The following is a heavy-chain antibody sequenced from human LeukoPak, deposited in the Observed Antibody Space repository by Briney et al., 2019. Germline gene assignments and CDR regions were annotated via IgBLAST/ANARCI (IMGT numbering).Heavy chain of an antibody. D-gene: IGHD5-12*01. J-gene: IGHJ6*02. CDR1: GYTFTSYG. CDR2: IIPILGIA. V-gene: IGHV1-69*04. CDR3: ARDPEMATMKSLPPYYYGMDV. Sequence: ASVKVSCKASGYTFTSYGISWVRQAPGQGLEWMGRIIPILGIANYAQKFQGRVMITADKSTSTAYMELSSLRSEDTAVYYCARDPEMATMKSLPPYYYGMDVWGQGTTVTVSS.